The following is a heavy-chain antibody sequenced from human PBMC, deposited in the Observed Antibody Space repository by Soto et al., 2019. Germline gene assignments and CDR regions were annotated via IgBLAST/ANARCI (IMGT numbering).Heavy chain of an antibody. CDR1: GYSFTDYE. CDR3: ARVESCGGDCYYFQH. D-gene: IGHD2-21*02. J-gene: IGHJ1*01. V-gene: IGHV1-46*01. Sequence: QVHLVQSGAEVKKPGASVKVSCKASGYSFTDYELQWVRQAPGQGLEWVGIINPLGGSTGYAQKFQGRLTMTRDTSANTVYMALSGLRSEDTAVYYCARVESCGGDCYYFQHWGQGTLVAVSS. CDR2: INPLGGST.